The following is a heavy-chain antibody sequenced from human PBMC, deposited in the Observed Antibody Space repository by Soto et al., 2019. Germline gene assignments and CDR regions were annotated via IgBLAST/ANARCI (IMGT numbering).Heavy chain of an antibody. CDR3: ARDALYCSGCSCWRQYYFDY. V-gene: IGHV3-48*01. CDR2: ISSSSSTI. J-gene: IGHJ4*02. Sequence: EVQLVESGGGLVQPGGSLRLSCAASGFTFSSYSMNWVRQAPGKGLEWVSYISSSSSTIYYADSVKGRFTISRDNAKNSLYRQMNSLRAEDTAVYYCARDALYCSGCSCWRQYYFDYWCQGTLVTVSS. D-gene: IGHD2-15*01. CDR1: GFTFSSYS.